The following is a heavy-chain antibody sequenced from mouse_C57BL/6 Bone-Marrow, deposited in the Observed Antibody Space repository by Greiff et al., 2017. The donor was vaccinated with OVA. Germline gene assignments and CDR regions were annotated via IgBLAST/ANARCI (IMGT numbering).Heavy chain of an antibody. V-gene: IGHV1-55*01. CDR3: ARGEDSNYGTDFDY. CDR1: GYTFTSYW. Sequence: QVQLQQPGAELVKPGASVKMSCKASGYTFTSYWITWVKQRPGQGLEWIGDIYPGSGSTNYNEKFKSKATLTVDTSSSTAYMQLSSLTSEDSAVYYCARGEDSNYGTDFDYWGQGTTLTVSS. D-gene: IGHD2-5*01. J-gene: IGHJ2*01. CDR2: IYPGSGST.